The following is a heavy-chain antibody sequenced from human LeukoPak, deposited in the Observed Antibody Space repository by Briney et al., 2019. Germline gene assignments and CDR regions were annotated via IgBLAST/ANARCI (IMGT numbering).Heavy chain of an antibody. J-gene: IGHJ4*02. Sequence: GGSLRLSCAASGFTFSSYAMSWVRQAPGKGLEWVSAISGSVGSTYYADSLKGRFTISRDNSKNTLYLQMNSLRAEDTAVYYCAKDPRIAVALYYFDYWGQGTLVTVSS. CDR1: GFTFSSYA. CDR2: ISGSVGST. V-gene: IGHV3-23*01. CDR3: AKDPRIAVALYYFDY. D-gene: IGHD6-19*01.